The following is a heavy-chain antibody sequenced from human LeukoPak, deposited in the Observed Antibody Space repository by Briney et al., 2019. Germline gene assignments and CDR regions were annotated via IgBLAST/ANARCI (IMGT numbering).Heavy chain of an antibody. CDR2: ISYDGSDK. J-gene: IGHJ4*02. D-gene: IGHD6-13*01. V-gene: IGHV3-30*18. Sequence: TGGSLRLSCAASGFTFRTYGMHWVRQAPGKGLEWVAVISYDGSDKYYADSVKGRFTISRDNSKNTLYLQMNSLRAEDTAVYYCAKAGAGIAAARVPWDWGQGTLVTVSS. CDR1: GFTFRTYG. CDR3: AKAGAGIAAARVPWD.